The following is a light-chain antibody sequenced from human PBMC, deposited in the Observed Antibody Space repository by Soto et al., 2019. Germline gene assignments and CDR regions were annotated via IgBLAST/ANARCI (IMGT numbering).Light chain of an antibody. Sequence: DIPMTQSPSSLSASVGDRVTITCRASQGISNYLAWYQQKPGKVTKLLIYAASTLQSWVPSRFSGSGSGTDITLTISSLQPEDVATYYCQKYNSAPRTFGQGTKVEIK. CDR1: QGISNY. V-gene: IGKV1-27*01. CDR3: QKYNSAPRT. J-gene: IGKJ1*01. CDR2: AAS.